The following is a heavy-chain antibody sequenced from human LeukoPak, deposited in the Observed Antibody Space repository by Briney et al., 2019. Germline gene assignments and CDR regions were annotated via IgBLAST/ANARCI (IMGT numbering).Heavy chain of an antibody. CDR3: ARGSSGGREN. CDR1: VYTFTSCD. V-gene: IGHV1-8*01. J-gene: IGHJ1*01. CDR2: MNPNSGNT. D-gene: IGHD6-19*01. Sequence: ASVKVSCKASVYTFTSCDINWVRQATGQGLEWMGWMNPNSGNTGYGQSFQGRITMTRDMSIGTAYMELSNLTAEDTAIYYCARGSSGGRENWGKGILVTV.